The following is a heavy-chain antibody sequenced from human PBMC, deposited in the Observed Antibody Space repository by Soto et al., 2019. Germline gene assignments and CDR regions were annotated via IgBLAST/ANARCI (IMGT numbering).Heavy chain of an antibody. V-gene: IGHV3-33*01. CDR1: GFTFSSYG. CDR2: IWYDGSNK. J-gene: IGHJ4*02. D-gene: IGHD2-15*01. CDR3: ARDLGYCSGGSCYPAFDY. Sequence: PGGSLRLSCAASGFTFSSYGMHWVRQAPGKGLEWVAVIWYDGSNKYYADSVKGRFTISRDNSKNTLYLQMNSLRAEDTAVYYCARDLGYCSGGSCYPAFDYWGQGTLVTVSS.